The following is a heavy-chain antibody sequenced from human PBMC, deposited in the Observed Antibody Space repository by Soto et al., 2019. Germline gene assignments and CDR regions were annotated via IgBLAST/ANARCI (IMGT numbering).Heavy chain of an antibody. Sequence: GGSLRLSCAASGFTFSSYSMSWVRQAPGKGLEWVSYISTSSSSIYYADSVKGRFTISRDNAKNSLYLQMNSLRAEDTAVYYCARDGSGVKYYYYYMDVWGKGTTVTVSS. J-gene: IGHJ6*03. CDR2: ISTSSSSI. CDR1: GFTFSSYS. D-gene: IGHD3-10*01. CDR3: ARDGSGVKYYYYYMDV. V-gene: IGHV3-48*01.